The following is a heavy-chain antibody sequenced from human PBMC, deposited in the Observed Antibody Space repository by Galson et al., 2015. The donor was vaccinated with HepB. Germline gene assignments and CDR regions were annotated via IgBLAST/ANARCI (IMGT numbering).Heavy chain of an antibody. J-gene: IGHJ4*02. D-gene: IGHD6-13*01. V-gene: IGHV3-30*04. CDR2: ISYDGSNK. Sequence: SLRLSCAAPGFNFSSYAMHWVRQAPGKGLEWVAVISYDGSNKYYADSVKGRFTISRDNSKNTLYLQMNSLRAEDTAVYYCARDSVSYSSSWPVFDYWGQGTLVTVSS. CDR3: ARDSVSYSSSWPVFDY. CDR1: GFNFSSYA.